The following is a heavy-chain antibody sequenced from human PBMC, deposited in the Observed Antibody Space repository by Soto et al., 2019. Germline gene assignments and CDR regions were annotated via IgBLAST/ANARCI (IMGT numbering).Heavy chain of an antibody. CDR2: INHSGST. CDR1: GGAFSGHY. D-gene: IGHD3-3*01. J-gene: IGHJ6*02. CDR3: ARNGSYYDFWSGYYFGGGMDV. Sequence: SETLSLTCAVYGGAFSGHYWSWIRQPPGKGLEWIGEINHSGSTNYNPSLKSRVTISVDTSKNQFSLKLSSVTAADTAVYYCARNGSYYDFWSGYYFGGGMDVWGQGTTVTVSS. V-gene: IGHV4-34*01.